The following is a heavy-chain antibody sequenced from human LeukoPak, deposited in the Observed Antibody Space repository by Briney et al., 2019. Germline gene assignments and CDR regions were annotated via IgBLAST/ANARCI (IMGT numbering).Heavy chain of an antibody. CDR2: IYHSGST. Sequence: PSETLSLTCAVSGGSISSSNWWSWVRQPPGKGLEWIGEIYHSGSTNYNPFLKSRATISIDTSRNYFSLKLSSVTAADTAVYYCARGRGTGSYFHDWGQGTLVTVSS. J-gene: IGHJ4*03. V-gene: IGHV4-4*02. CDR1: GGSISSSNW. D-gene: IGHD3/OR15-3a*01. CDR3: ARGRGTGSYFHD.